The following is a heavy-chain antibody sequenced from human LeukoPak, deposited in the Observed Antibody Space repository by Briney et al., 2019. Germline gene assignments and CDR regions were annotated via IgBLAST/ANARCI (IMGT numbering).Heavy chain of an antibody. CDR2: INHSGST. CDR3: ASLNNYDFWSGTSKFDY. CDR1: GGSFSGYY. V-gene: IGHV4-34*01. Sequence: SETLSLTCAVYGGSFSGYYWSWIRQPPGKGLEWIGEINHSGSTNYNPSLKSRVTISVDTSKNQFSLKLSSVTAADTAVYYCASLNNYDFWSGTSKFDYWGQGTLVTVSS. D-gene: IGHD3-3*01. J-gene: IGHJ4*02.